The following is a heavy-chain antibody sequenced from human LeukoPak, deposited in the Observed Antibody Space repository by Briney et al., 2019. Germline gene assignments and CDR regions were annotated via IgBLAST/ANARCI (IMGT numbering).Heavy chain of an antibody. D-gene: IGHD2-21*01. CDR3: ARLWRSYDAFDI. CDR1: GGSISSSAYY. V-gene: IGHV4-39*01. J-gene: IGHJ3*02. CDR2: IYYSGST. Sequence: PPETLSLTCTVSGGSISSSAYYWGWIRQPPGKGLECIGNIYYSGSTYYNPSLKSRLTISVDTSKNQFSLKLSRVTAADTAMFYCARLWRSYDAFDIWGQGTMVTVSS.